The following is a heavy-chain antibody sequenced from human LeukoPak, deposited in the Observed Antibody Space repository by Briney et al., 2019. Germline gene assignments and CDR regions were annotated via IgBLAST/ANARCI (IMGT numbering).Heavy chain of an antibody. V-gene: IGHV1-24*01. Sequence: ASVKVSCKASGGTFSSYAISWVRQAPGQGLEWMGGFDPEDGETIYAQKFRGRVTMTEDTSTDTAYMELSSLRSEDTAVYYCATGLVLRFLEWPHYMDVWGKGTTVTVSS. D-gene: IGHD3-3*01. J-gene: IGHJ6*03. CDR1: GGTFSSYA. CDR3: ATGLVLRFLEWPHYMDV. CDR2: FDPEDGET.